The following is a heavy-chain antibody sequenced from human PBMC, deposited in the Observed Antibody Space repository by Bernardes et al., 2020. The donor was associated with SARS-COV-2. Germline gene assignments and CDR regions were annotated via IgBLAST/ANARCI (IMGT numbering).Heavy chain of an antibody. CDR2: IYYSGNA. Sequence: SETLSLTCTVSGGSISSYYWSWIRQPPGKGLEWIGYIYYSGNANYNPSLKSRVTISVDTSKNQFSLKLSSVTAADTAVYYCARHSIQLWPYNGMDVWGQGTTVTVSS. CDR1: GGSISSYY. CDR3: ARHSIQLWPYNGMDV. V-gene: IGHV4-59*08. J-gene: IGHJ6*02. D-gene: IGHD5-18*01.